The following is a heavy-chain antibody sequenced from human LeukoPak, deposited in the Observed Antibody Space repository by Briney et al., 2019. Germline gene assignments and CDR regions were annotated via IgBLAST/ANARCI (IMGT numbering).Heavy chain of an antibody. Sequence: ASVKVSCKASGGTFSSYAISWVRQAPGQGLEWMGWISAYNGNTNYAQKLQGRVTMTTDTSTSTAYMELRSLRSDDTAVYYCVRFLEWLLLDPWGQGTLVTVSS. J-gene: IGHJ5*02. CDR1: GGTFSSYA. CDR3: VRFLEWLLLDP. CDR2: ISAYNGNT. V-gene: IGHV1-18*01. D-gene: IGHD3-3*01.